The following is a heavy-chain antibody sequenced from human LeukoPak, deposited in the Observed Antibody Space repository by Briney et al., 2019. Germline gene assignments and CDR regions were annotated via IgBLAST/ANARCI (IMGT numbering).Heavy chain of an antibody. CDR2: IGSNI. Sequence: PGGSLRLSCAASGFTVGSNYMSGVRQAPGKGLGWVSSIGSNIYYADSLTGRFTISRDNAKNSLYLQINSLRAEDTAMYYCARRATTERGHSYGLDFWGQGTLVTVSS. CDR1: GFTVGSNY. D-gene: IGHD5-18*01. V-gene: IGHV3-69-1*01. CDR3: ARRATTERGHSYGLDF. J-gene: IGHJ4*02.